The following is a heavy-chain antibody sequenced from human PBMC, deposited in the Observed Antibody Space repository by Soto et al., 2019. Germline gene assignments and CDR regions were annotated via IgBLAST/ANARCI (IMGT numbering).Heavy chain of an antibody. V-gene: IGHV4-39*01. CDR3: ASWGSGSFPYYYYYYGMDV. CDR1: GGSISSSSYY. J-gene: IGHJ6*02. D-gene: IGHD1-26*01. CDR2: IYYSGST. Sequence: SETLSLTCTVSGGSISSSSYYWGWIRQPPGKGLEWIGSIYYSGSTYYNPSLKSRVTISVDTSKNQFSLKLSSVTAADTAVYYCASWGSGSFPYYYYYYGMDVWGQGTTVTVSS.